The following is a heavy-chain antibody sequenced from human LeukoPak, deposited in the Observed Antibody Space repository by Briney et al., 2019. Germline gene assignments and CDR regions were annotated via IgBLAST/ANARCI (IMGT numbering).Heavy chain of an antibody. CDR3: ARGSQYFDPLFDY. J-gene: IGHJ4*02. V-gene: IGHV3-21*01. D-gene: IGHD3-9*01. CDR2: ISSSSRYI. CDR1: GFTFSSYS. Sequence: GGSLRLSCAASGFTFSSYSMNWVRQAPGKGLEWVSSISSSSRYIYYADSVKGRFTISRDNAKNSLYLQMNSLRAEDTAVYYCARGSQYFDPLFDYWGQGTLVTVSS.